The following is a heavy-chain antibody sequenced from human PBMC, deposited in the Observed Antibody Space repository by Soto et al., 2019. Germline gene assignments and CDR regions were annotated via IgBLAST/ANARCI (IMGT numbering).Heavy chain of an antibody. Sequence: PSETLSLTCAVSGGFISSSNWWSWVRQPPGKGLERIGEIYHSGSTNYNPSLKSRVTISVDKSKNQFSLKLSSVTAADTAVYYCARDIAAAANRGDWFDPWGQGTLVTVSS. CDR1: GGFISSSNW. J-gene: IGHJ5*02. CDR2: IYHSGST. D-gene: IGHD6-13*01. V-gene: IGHV4-4*02. CDR3: ARDIAAAANRGDWFDP.